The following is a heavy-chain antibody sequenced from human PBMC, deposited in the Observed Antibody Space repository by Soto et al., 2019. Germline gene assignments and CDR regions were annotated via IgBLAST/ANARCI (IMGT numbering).Heavy chain of an antibody. V-gene: IGHV1-18*01. D-gene: IGHD6-6*01. CDR2: ISAYNGIT. Sequence: QVQLVQSGAEVKKPGASVKVSCKTSGYIFTNYAIGWVRQAPGQGLEWVGWISAYNGITNYAQKLQGRITMTTDTSTNTAYMELRSLRSDDTAVYYCARVEARAMDVWGQGTTVPVSS. CDR3: ARVEARAMDV. J-gene: IGHJ6*02. CDR1: GYIFTNYA.